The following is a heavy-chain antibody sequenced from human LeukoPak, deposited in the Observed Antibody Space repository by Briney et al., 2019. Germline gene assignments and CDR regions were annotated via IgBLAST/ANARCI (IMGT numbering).Heavy chain of an antibody. CDR3: AKDTPYDETGTVVDFDY. Sequence: SGVSLRLSCAASGFTYYSYGMQWLGPAPGKELVWVACIRYDGSNQYYAASVKRRFTISRDNSKNTLYLKVNGLRVDDTAVLSCAKDTPYDETGTVVDFDYWGQGTLVTVSS. CDR1: GFTYYSYG. D-gene: IGHD1-1*01. CDR2: IRYDGSNQ. J-gene: IGHJ4*02. V-gene: IGHV3-30*02.